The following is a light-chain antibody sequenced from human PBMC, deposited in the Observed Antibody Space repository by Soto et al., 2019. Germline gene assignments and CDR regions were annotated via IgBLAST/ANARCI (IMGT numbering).Light chain of an antibody. CDR3: QPYGNAPQT. Sequence: EIVLTQSPGTLSLSPGERATLSCRASQSVTSSYLAWYQQKPGQAPRLLIYAASSRATGIPDRFSGTGSGTDFTLIISRLEPEDFGVYYCQPYGNAPQTFGQGTKVEIK. CDR2: AAS. J-gene: IGKJ1*01. CDR1: QSVTSSY. V-gene: IGKV3-20*01.